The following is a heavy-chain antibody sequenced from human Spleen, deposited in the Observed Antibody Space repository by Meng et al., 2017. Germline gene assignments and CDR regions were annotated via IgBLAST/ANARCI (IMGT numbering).Heavy chain of an antibody. CDR2: IYYSGST. Sequence: SETLSLTCTVSGGSISSSSYYWGWIRQPPGKGLEWIGSIYYSGSTYYNPSLKSRVTISVDTSKNQLSLKLSSVTAADTAVYYCAGCGSSYDSSGYSFDYWGQGTLVTVSS. J-gene: IGHJ4*02. CDR3: AGCGSSYDSSGYSFDY. CDR1: GGSISSSSYY. D-gene: IGHD3-22*01. V-gene: IGHV4-39*07.